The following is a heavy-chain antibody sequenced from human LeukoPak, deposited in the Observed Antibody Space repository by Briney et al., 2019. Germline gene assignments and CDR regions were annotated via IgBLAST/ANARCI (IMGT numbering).Heavy chain of an antibody. CDR1: GGSLSSSSYF. CDR3: ARGAYGGNPLSAFDI. CDR2: FYYSGST. V-gene: IGHV4-39*01. D-gene: IGHD4-23*01. Sequence: PSETLSLTCTVSGGSLSSSSYFWDWLRQPPGKGLEWIRNFYYSGSTYYNPSLKSRVSISLDTSKNQFSLKLSSVTAADTGVYYCARGAYGGNPLSAFDIWGEGTMVTVSS. J-gene: IGHJ3*02.